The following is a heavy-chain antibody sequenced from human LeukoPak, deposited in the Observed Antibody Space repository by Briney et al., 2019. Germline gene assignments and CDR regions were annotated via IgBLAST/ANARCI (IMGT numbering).Heavy chain of an antibody. Sequence: GGSQRLSCAASGFKFSDHYIDWVRQAPGKGLEWVGRSRNKASSYTTEYAASVEGRFTISRDVSESSLYLQMNSLRAEDTAVYYCARAPMTTVSRFDYWGQGTLVTVSS. D-gene: IGHD4-17*01. CDR3: ARAPMTTVSRFDY. CDR1: GFKFSDHY. CDR2: SRNKASSYTT. V-gene: IGHV3-72*01. J-gene: IGHJ4*02.